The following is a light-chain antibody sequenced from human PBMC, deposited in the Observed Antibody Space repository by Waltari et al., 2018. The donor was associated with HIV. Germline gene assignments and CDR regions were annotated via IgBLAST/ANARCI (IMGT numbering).Light chain of an antibody. J-gene: IGLJ3*02. CDR3: CSYAGSHWV. V-gene: IGLV2-11*01. Sequence: QSALTQPRSVSGSPGQSVTISCPGTSSDVGAYNYVSWYQQHPGKAPKLVIHDVTKRPSGVPDRFSGSKSGNTASLTISGLQAEDEADYYCCSYAGSHWVFGGGTKVTVL. CDR2: DVT. CDR1: SSDVGAYNY.